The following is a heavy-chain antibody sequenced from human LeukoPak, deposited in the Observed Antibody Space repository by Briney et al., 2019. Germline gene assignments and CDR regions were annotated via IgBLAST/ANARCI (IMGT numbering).Heavy chain of an antibody. CDR1: GYTLTELS. V-gene: IGHV1-24*01. J-gene: IGHJ4*02. D-gene: IGHD3-22*01. CDR2: FDPEDGET. CDR3: ATRGFYYDSSGYHHNY. Sequence: ASVKVSCKVSGYTLTELSMHWVRQAPGKGLEWMGGFDPEDGETIYAQKFQGRVTMTEDTSTDTAYMELSSLRSEDTAVYYCATRGFYYDSSGYHHNYWGQGTLVTVSS.